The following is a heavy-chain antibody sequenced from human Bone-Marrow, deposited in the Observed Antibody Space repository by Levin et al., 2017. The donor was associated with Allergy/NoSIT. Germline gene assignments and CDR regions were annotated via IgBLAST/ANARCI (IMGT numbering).Heavy chain of an antibody. CDR3: ARDRTCSGGTCYGS. D-gene: IGHD2-15*01. CDR1: GFPVGNTY. CDR2: IYSGGST. V-gene: IGHV3-66*01. J-gene: IGHJ5*02. Sequence: LSLTCAASGFPVGNTYMKWVRQAPGKGLEWVSLIYSGGSTYYADSVKGRFTISRDNSKNTLHLQMNSLRTEDTAVYYCARDRTCSGGTCYGSWGQGTLVTVSS.